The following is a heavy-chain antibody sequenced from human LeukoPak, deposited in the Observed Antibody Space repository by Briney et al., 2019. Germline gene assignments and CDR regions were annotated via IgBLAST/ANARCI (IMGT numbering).Heavy chain of an antibody. CDR2: IYYSGST. J-gene: IGHJ4*02. Sequence: SQTLSLTCTVSGGSISSVDFYWSWIRQPPGKGLEWIGYIYYSGSTYYNPSLKSRVTISVDTSKNQFSLKLSSVTAADTAVYYCASLSGWLRDYWGQGTLVTVSS. D-gene: IGHD6-19*01. CDR3: ASLSGWLRDY. V-gene: IGHV4-30-4*08. CDR1: GGSISSVDFY.